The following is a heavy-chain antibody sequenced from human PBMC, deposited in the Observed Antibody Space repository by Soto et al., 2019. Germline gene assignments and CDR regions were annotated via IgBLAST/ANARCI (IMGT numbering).Heavy chain of an antibody. CDR2: VHYSGST. D-gene: IGHD2-2*01. CDR1: DGSISSSSYY. J-gene: IGHJ5*02. V-gene: IGHV4-39*01. Sequence: SETLSLTCTVSDGSISSSSYYWGWIRQPPGKGLEWIGSVHYSGSTIYNPSLKSRGTMSVDMSRAQFSLKLTSVTAADTAVYYCARTRAIGVLPAASSRSGSFHPWCPGLLVTVSS. CDR3: ARTRAIGVLPAASSRSGSFHP.